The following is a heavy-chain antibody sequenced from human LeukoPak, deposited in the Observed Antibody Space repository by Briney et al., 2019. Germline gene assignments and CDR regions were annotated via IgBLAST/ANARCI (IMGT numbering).Heavy chain of an antibody. V-gene: IGHV1-2*02. D-gene: IGHD1-26*01. CDR1: GYTFTGYY. CDR2: INPNSGGT. CDR3: VRGQWELLSFFDY. J-gene: IGHJ4*02. Sequence: ASVKVSCKACGYTFTGYYIHWVRQAPGQGLEWMGWINPNSGGTNYAQKFQGRVTMTGDTSISTAYMELSRLRSDDTAVYYCVRGQWELLSFFDYWGQGTLVTVSS.